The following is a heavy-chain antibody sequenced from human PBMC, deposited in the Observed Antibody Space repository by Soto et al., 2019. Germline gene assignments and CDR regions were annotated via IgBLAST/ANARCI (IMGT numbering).Heavy chain of an antibody. CDR1: GGTFSRHA. V-gene: IGHV1-69*13. J-gene: IGHJ6*02. D-gene: IGHD1-26*01. CDR2: IIPMSDTA. CDR3: ARDPALRIVGPTYGMDL. Sequence: SVKVFCKAPGGTFSRHAISWVRQAPGQGFEWIGGIIPMSDTARYAQKFQGRVTITADESTTTAYMELSSLRSEDTAVYYCARDPALRIVGPTYGMDLWGQGATVTVSS.